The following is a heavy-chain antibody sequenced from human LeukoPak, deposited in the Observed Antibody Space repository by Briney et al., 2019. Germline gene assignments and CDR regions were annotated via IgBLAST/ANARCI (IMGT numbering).Heavy chain of an antibody. CDR3: VRDGLLWFGGAT. CDR1: GFSFSSYW. J-gene: IGHJ3*01. CDR2: LNSDGSIT. Sequence: AGGSLRLSCAASGFSFSSYWMHWVRQDPEKGLVWVSCLNSDGSITNYADSVKGRFTISRDNTKNTLYLQMSSLRLEDTAVYYCVRDGLLWFGGATWGQGTTVTVSS. D-gene: IGHD3-10*01. V-gene: IGHV3-74*01.